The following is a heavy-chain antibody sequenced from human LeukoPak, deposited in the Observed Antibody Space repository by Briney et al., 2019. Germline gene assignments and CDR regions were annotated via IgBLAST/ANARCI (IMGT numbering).Heavy chain of an antibody. V-gene: IGHV3-23*01. CDR1: GFTFSSYA. CDR3: AKRFLEWLFSMDV. Sequence: GGSLRLSCAASGFTFSSYAMHWVRQAPGKGLEWVSAISGSGGSTYYADSVKGRFTISRDNSKNTLYLQMNSLRAEDTAVYYCAKRFLEWLFSMDVWGKGTTVTVSS. CDR2: ISGSGGST. D-gene: IGHD3-3*01. J-gene: IGHJ6*03.